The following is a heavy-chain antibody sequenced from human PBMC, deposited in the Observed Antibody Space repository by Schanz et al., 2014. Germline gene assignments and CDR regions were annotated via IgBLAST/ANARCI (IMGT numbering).Heavy chain of an antibody. D-gene: IGHD3-10*01. CDR2: ISWNSASI. J-gene: IGHJ5*02. CDR1: GFTFDEFA. CDR3: ARPALWFGDNCFDP. V-gene: IGHV3-9*01. Sequence: DVQLVESGGGLVQPGKSLRLSCAASGFTFDEFAMHWVRQSPGKGLEWVSGISWNSASIGYADSVKGRFTISRDNAKNTLYLQMNSLRAEDTAVYYCARPALWFGDNCFDPWGQGTLVTVSP.